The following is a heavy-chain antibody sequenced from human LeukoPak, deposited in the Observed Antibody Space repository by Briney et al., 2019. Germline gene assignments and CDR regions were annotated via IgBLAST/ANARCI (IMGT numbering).Heavy chain of an antibody. J-gene: IGHJ5*02. Sequence: SETLSLTCAVSGGSFSGYYWSWIRQPPGKGLEWTGEINHSGSTNYNPSVKSRVTISVDTSKNQFSLKLSSVSAADRAVYYCAREFMVRDFSWFGPWGQGTLVTVSS. CDR1: GGSFSGYY. CDR2: INHSGST. V-gene: IGHV4-34*01. D-gene: IGHD3-10*01. CDR3: AREFMVRDFSWFGP.